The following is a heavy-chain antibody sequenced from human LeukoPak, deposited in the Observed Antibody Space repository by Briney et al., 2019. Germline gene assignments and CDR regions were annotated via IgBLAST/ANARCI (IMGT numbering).Heavy chain of an antibody. CDR2: IYYSGST. V-gene: IGHV4-59*12. CDR1: GGSISSYY. CDR3: ARGHVGSYAYYYYYGMDV. J-gene: IGHJ6*02. D-gene: IGHD2-8*01. Sequence: SETLSLTCTVSGGSISSYYWSWIRQPPGKGLEWIGYIYYSGSTNYNPSLKSRVTISVDTSKNQFSLKVRSVTAADTAVYYCARGHVGSYAYYYYYGMDVWGQGTTVTVSS.